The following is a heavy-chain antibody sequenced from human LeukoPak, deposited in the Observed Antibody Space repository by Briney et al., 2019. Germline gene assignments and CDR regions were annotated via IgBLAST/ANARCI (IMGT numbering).Heavy chain of an antibody. CDR3: ARGRSWRLNDY. CDR1: GLAFSSYE. CDR2: ISSSGSTI. V-gene: IGHV3-48*03. J-gene: IGHJ4*02. D-gene: IGHD6-13*01. Sequence: GGSLRLSRAASGLAFSSYEMNWVRQAPGKGLEWVSYISSSGSTIYYADSVKGRFTISRDNAKNSLYLQMNSLRAEDTAVYYCARGRSWRLNDYWGQGTLVTVSS.